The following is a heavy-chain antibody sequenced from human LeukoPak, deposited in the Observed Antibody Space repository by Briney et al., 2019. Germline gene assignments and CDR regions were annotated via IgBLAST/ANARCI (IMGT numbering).Heavy chain of an antibody. CDR1: GYTFTGYY. J-gene: IGHJ6*03. CDR2: INPSSGGT. CDR3: ARGIAAAGRYYYYYMDV. V-gene: IGHV1-2*02. D-gene: IGHD6-13*01. Sequence: ASVKVSCKASGYTFTGYYMHWVRQAPGQGLEWMGWINPSSGGTNYAQKFQGRVTMTRDTSISTAYMELSRLRSDDTAVYYCARGIAAAGRYYYYYMDVWGKGTTVTVSS.